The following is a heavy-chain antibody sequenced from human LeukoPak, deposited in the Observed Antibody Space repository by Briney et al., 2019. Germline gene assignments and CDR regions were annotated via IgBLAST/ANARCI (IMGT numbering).Heavy chain of an antibody. D-gene: IGHD3-3*01. J-gene: IGHJ4*02. Sequence: GGSLRLSCAASGFTFSTSNMNWVRQTPEKGLEWVSTITPGGSNMYYHDSVKGRFTISRDNAKNLLFLQMNSLRAEDTAVYYCASWSGSSVLDYWGQGTLVTVSS. CDR2: ITPGGSNM. CDR3: ASWSGSSVLDY. CDR1: GFTFSTSN. V-gene: IGHV3-21*06.